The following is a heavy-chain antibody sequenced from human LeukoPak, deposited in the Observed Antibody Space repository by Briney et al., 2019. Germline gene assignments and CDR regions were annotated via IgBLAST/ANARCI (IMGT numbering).Heavy chain of an antibody. V-gene: IGHV6-1*01. Sequence: SQTLSLTCAISGDSVSSNSAAWNWIRRSPSRGLEWLGRTYYRSKWYNDHAVSVKSRITINPDTSKNQFSLQLNSVTPEDTAVYYCARDLLVATITYYYYGMDVWGQGTTVTVSS. D-gene: IGHD5-12*01. CDR1: GDSVSSNSAA. CDR2: TYYRSKWYN. CDR3: ARDLLVATITYYYYGMDV. J-gene: IGHJ6*02.